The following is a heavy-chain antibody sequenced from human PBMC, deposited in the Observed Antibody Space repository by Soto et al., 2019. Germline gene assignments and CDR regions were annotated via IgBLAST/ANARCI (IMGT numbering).Heavy chain of an antibody. CDR1: GDTFSSYA. D-gene: IGHD3-22*01. Sequence: QVQLVQSGAEVKKPGSSVKVSCKASGDTFSSYAINWVRQAPGQGLEWMGGIIPMLGTGNYAQKFKGRVTITAGERTSTVYMELSSLRSEDTAVYYCARVGPAHYYDSSGYYSPLDYWGQGTLVTVSS. J-gene: IGHJ4*02. CDR3: ARVGPAHYYDSSGYYSPLDY. CDR2: IIPMLGTG. V-gene: IGHV1-69*01.